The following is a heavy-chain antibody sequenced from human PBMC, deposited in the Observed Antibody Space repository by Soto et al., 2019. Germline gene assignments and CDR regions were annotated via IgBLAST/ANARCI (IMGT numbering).Heavy chain of an antibody. Sequence: PGGSLRLSCAASGFTFSAYSMNWIRQAPGKGLEWVSSISGRSGHMYYADSVKGRFTISRDNARKSLFLQMSSLRAEDTAVYFCASEKPDGNNYNPDYWGQGTQVTVSS. J-gene: IGHJ4*02. V-gene: IGHV3-21*01. D-gene: IGHD5-12*01. CDR3: ASEKPDGNNYNPDY. CDR1: GFTFSAYS. CDR2: ISGRSGHM.